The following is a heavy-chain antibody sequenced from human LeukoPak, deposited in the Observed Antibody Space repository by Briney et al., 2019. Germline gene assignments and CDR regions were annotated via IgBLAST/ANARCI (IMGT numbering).Heavy chain of an antibody. CDR1: GGTFSSYA. D-gene: IGHD3-22*01. V-gene: IGHV1-69*13. CDR2: IIPIFGTA. J-gene: IGHJ6*02. CDR3: ARDRRDTYYYDSSGYFYGMDV. Sequence: SVKVSCKASGGTFSSYAISWVRQAPGQGLEWMGGIIPIFGTADYAQKFQGRVTITADESTSTAYMELSSLRAEDTAVYYCARDRRDTYYYDSSGYFYGMDVWGQGTTVTVSS.